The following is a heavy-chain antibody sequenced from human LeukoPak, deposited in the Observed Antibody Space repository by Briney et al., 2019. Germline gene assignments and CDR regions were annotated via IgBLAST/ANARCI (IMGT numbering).Heavy chain of an antibody. Sequence: GESLKISCKVSGYSFTNYWIGWVRQMPGKGLEWMAIIYPGDSDTRYSPSFQGQVTISADKSINTAYLQWSSLKASDTAMYYCARPHTLDRYTKHYFDYWGQGTLVTVSS. CDR1: GYSFTNYW. CDR3: ARPHTLDRYTKHYFDY. CDR2: IYPGDSDT. D-gene: IGHD3-9*01. J-gene: IGHJ4*02. V-gene: IGHV5-51*01.